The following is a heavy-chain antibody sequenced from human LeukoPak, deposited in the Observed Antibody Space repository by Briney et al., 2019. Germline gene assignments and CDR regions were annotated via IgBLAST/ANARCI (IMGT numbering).Heavy chain of an antibody. Sequence: GGSLRLSCAASGFTFSSYWMSWVRQAPGKGLEWVANIKQDGSEKYYVDSVKGRFTISRDNAKNSPYLQMNSLRAEDTAVYYCARDTLGDYYYYMDVWGKGTTVTVSS. J-gene: IGHJ6*03. CDR3: ARDTLGDYYYYMDV. V-gene: IGHV3-7*01. CDR2: IKQDGSEK. CDR1: GFTFSSYW.